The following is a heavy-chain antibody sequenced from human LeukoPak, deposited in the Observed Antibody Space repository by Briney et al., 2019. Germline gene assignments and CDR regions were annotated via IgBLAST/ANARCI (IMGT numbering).Heavy chain of an antibody. Sequence: GASVKVSCKASGYTFTGYYMHWVRQAPGQGLELMGRINPNSGGTNYAQKFQGRVTMTRDTSISTAYMELSRLRSDDTAVYYCARDRGYSYGHYYFDYWGQGTLLTVSS. CDR2: INPNSGGT. J-gene: IGHJ4*02. CDR1: GYTFTGYY. D-gene: IGHD5-18*01. CDR3: ARDRGYSYGHYYFDY. V-gene: IGHV1-2*06.